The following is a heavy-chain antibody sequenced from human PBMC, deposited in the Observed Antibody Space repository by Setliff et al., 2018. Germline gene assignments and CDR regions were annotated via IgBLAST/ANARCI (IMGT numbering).Heavy chain of an antibody. J-gene: IGHJ3*01. CDR1: GGSISSSSYY. CDR2: IYYSGKT. V-gene: IGHV4-39*01. D-gene: IGHD3-3*01. Sequence: SETLSLTCTVSGGSISSSSYYWGWIRQPPGKGLEWIGSIYYSGKTYSNPSFKSRVTMSVDKSKNQFSLKLASVTAADRAVYYCARIAYFDFWRGFGVGAFDLWGHGSMVTVSS. CDR3: ARIAYFDFWRGFGVGAFDL.